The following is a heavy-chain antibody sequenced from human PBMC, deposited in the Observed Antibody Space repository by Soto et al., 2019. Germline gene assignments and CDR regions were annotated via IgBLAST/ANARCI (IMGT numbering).Heavy chain of an antibody. CDR2: ISAYNGNT. J-gene: IGHJ1*01. CDR1: GYTFTSYC. Sequence: GASVKVSCKASGYTFTSYCISWVRQAPGQGLEWMGWISAYNGNTNYAQKLQGRVTMTTDISTSTAYMELRSLRSDDTAVYYCARAPPTVTTPVLWYFQHWGQGTLVTVSS. D-gene: IGHD4-17*01. V-gene: IGHV1-18*01. CDR3: ARAPPTVTTPVLWYFQH.